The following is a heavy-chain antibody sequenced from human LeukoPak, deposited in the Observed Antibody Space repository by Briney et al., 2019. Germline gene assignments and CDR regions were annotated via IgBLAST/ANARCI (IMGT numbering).Heavy chain of an antibody. CDR1: GGSISSYY. D-gene: IGHD6-25*01. V-gene: IGHV4-59*01. J-gene: IGHJ5*02. Sequence: PSETLSLTCTVSGGSISSYYWSWIRQPPGKGLEWIGYIYYSGSTNYNPSLKSRVTISVDTSKNQFSLKLSSVTAADTAVYYCARDERRNNWFDPWGQGTLVTVSS. CDR2: IYYSGST. CDR3: ARDERRNNWFDP.